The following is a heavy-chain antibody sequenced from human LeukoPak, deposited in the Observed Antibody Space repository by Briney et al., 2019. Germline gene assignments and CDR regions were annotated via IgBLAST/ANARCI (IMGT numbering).Heavy chain of an antibody. CDR2: IYPGDSDT. CDR3: TRGESDFEY. J-gene: IGHJ4*02. CDR1: GYSFTSYW. Sequence: PGESLKISCKASGYSFTSYWIGWVRQMPGKGLEWMGIIYPGDSDTRYNLSFQGQVTISADKSINTAYLYWSSLKASDTAMYYCTRGESDFEYWGQGSLVTISS. V-gene: IGHV5-51*03.